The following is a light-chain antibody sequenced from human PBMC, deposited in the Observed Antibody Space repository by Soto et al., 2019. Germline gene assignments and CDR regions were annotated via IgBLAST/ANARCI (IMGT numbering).Light chain of an antibody. V-gene: IGLV4-60*02. CDR1: SGHSSYT. Sequence: QPVLTQSSSASASLGSSVKLTCTLSSGHSSYTIAWHQQQPEKAPRWLMKVEGSGSYNKGSGVPDRFSGSSSGAARYLTISNLQFEDEADYYCETWDSNTRVFGGGTKLTVL. J-gene: IGLJ3*02. CDR3: ETWDSNTRV. CDR2: VEGSGSY.